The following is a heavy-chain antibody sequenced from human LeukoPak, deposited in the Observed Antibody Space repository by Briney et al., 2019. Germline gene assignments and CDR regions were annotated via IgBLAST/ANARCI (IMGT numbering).Heavy chain of an antibody. D-gene: IGHD5-24*01. CDR2: IYYSGST. Sequence: PSETLSLTCTVSGGSISSGDYYWSWIRQPPGKGLDWIGYIYYSGSTYYNPSLKSRVTISVDTSKNQFSLKLSSVTAADTAVYYCARGPFADGYKVGYYFDYWGQGTLVTVSS. CDR3: ARGPFADGYKVGYYFDY. CDR1: GGSISSGDYY. J-gene: IGHJ4*02. V-gene: IGHV4-30-4*01.